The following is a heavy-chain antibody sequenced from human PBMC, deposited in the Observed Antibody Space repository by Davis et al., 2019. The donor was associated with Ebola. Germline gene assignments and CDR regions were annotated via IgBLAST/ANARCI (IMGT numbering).Heavy chain of an antibody. CDR2: TYYASNEWYH. Sequence: PSETLSLTCAISGDSVSSAGWNWIRQSPSRGLEWLGRTYYASNEWYHHYALSVESRITINLDTSKDQFSLQLKFVTPEDTAVYYCVRGWLRTGMDVWGIGTAVTVSS. CDR1: GDSVSSAG. D-gene: IGHD5-12*01. J-gene: IGHJ6*04. CDR3: VRGWLRTGMDV. V-gene: IGHV6-1*01.